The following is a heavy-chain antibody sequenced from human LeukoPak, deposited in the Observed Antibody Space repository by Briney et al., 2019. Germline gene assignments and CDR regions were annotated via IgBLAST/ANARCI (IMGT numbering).Heavy chain of an antibody. CDR3: VKEVATIGVPVFDY. V-gene: IGHV3-23*01. CDR1: GCTFSSYA. D-gene: IGHD2-15*01. J-gene: IGHJ4*01. Sequence: GGSLTLSCAASGCTFSSYAMSWLRQAPGKGLEWVAGIPDSGGGTYYTDSVKGRFTISRDNSKNTLYLQMDSLRGEDTAVYYCVKEVATIGVPVFDYWGQGALVTVSS. CDR2: IPDSGGGT.